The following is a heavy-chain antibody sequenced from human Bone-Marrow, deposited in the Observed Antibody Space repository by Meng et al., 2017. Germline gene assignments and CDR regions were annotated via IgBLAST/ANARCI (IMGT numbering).Heavy chain of an antibody. CDR2: MHGGGTTI. Sequence: QLWVIGGGLVNPGGSLSLSYAASGFTLSDYYMSWIRQAPGKGLEWVSYMHGGGTTIHYADSVRGRFTISGDNAKNSLYLQMNSLTADDTAVYFCARMRPYNSRTNFDYWGQGTLVTVSS. D-gene: IGHD6-13*01. V-gene: IGHV3-11*01. CDR3: ARMRPYNSRTNFDY. CDR1: GFTLSDYY. J-gene: IGHJ4*02.